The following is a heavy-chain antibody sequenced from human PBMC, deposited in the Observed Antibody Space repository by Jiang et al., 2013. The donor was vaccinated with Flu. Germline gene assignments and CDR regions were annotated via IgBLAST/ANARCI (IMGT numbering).Heavy chain of an antibody. V-gene: IGHV1-8*01. Sequence: GAEVKKPGASVKVSCKASGYTFTSYDINWVRQATGQGLEWMGWMNPNSGNTGYAQKFQGRVTMTRNTSISTAYMELSSLRSEDTAVYYCARYSSGWYWPYYYYGMDVWGQGTTVTVSS. CDR2: MNPNSGNT. D-gene: IGHD6-19*01. J-gene: IGHJ6*02. CDR1: GYTFTSYD. CDR3: ARYSSGWYWPYYYYGMDV.